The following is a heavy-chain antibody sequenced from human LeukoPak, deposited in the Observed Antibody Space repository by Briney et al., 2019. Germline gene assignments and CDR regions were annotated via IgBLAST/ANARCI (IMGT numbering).Heavy chain of an antibody. J-gene: IGHJ3*02. CDR2: ISGSGGST. D-gene: IGHD2-21*02. CDR3: AKEYCGGDCSPGAFDI. Sequence: GGSLRLSCAASGFTFSSYAMSWVRQAPGKGLEWFSGISGSGGSTYYADSVKGRFTISRDNSKNTLYLQMNSLRAEDTAVYYCAKEYCGGDCSPGAFDIWGQGTMVTVSS. V-gene: IGHV3-23*01. CDR1: GFTFSSYA.